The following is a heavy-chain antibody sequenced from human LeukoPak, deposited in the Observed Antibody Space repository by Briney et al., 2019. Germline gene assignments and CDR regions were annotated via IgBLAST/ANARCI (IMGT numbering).Heavy chain of an antibody. Sequence: APVKLSCKASGYTFTTYSISWVRQAPGQRLEWMGWISNYNGNTKYPQKLQDRVIMTTDKSTSTAYMELRSLTSDDTAVYYCARDPELRLFDYWGQGTLVTVSS. V-gene: IGHV1-18*01. CDR2: ISNYNGNT. D-gene: IGHD1-26*01. CDR1: GYTFTTYS. CDR3: ARDPELRLFDY. J-gene: IGHJ4*02.